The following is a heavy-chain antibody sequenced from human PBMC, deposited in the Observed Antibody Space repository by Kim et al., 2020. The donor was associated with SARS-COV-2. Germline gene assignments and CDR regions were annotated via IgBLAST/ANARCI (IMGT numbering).Heavy chain of an antibody. CDR2: IKSKTDGGTT. CDR1: GFTFSNAW. CDR3: TTATVGLWFGELARDKNWFDP. V-gene: IGHV3-15*01. J-gene: IGHJ5*02. Sequence: GGSLRLSCAASGFTFSNAWMSWVRQAPGKGLEWVGRIKSKTDGGTTDYAAPVKGRFTISRDDSKNTLYLQMNSLKTEDTAVYYCTTATVGLWFGELARDKNWFDPWGQGTLVTVSS. D-gene: IGHD3-10*01.